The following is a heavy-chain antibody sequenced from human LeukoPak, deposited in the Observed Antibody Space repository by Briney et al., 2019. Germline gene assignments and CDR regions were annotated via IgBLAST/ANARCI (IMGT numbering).Heavy chain of an antibody. CDR2: IYSGGST. CDR1: GFTFDDYA. J-gene: IGHJ3*02. CDR3: ARASLGYYDSSGYWAGAFDI. D-gene: IGHD3-22*01. V-gene: IGHV3-53*01. Sequence: GGSLRLSCAASGFTFDDYAMHWVRQAPGKGLEWVSVIYSGGSTYYADSVKGRFTISRDNSKNTLYLQMNSLRAEDTAVYYCARASLGYYDSSGYWAGAFDIWGQGTMVTVSS.